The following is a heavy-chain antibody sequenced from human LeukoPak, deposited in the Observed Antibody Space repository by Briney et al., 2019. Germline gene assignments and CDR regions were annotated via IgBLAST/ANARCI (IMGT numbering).Heavy chain of an antibody. D-gene: IGHD3-10*01. CDR3: TRPGRYGSGRYNWFDP. V-gene: IGHV4-34*01. J-gene: IGHJ5*02. Sequence: PSETLSLTSAVYGGSFSGYYWSWIRQPPGKGLEWIGEINHSGSTNYNPSLKSRVTISVDTSKNQFSLKLSSVTAADTAVYYCTRPGRYGSGRYNWFDPWGQGTLVTVSS. CDR2: INHSGST. CDR1: GGSFSGYY.